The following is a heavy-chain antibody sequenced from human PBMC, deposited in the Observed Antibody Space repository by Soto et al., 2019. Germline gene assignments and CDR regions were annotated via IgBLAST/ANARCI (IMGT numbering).Heavy chain of an antibody. CDR3: ARHKGYDSSGYDNAFDI. CDR2: IYPGDSDT. V-gene: IGHV5-51*01. CDR1: GYSFTSYW. D-gene: IGHD3-22*01. Sequence: GESLKISCKGSGYSFTSYWIGWVRQMPGKGLEWMGIIYPGDSDTRYSPSFQGQVTISADKSISNAYLQWSSLKASDTAMYYCARHKGYDSSGYDNAFDIWGQGTMVTVSS. J-gene: IGHJ3*02.